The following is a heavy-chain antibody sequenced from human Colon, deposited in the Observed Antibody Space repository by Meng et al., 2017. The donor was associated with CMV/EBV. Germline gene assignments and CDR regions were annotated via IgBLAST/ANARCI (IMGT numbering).Heavy chain of an antibody. CDR2: AANKARGYTT. D-gene: IGHD1-26*01. Sequence: GESLKISWAGSGFIFSDHYIDWVRPAPGKGLEWVGRAANKARGYTTEYAASVTGRFTFSRGDSENSLYLQMNSLKSEDTAVYYCTKGYSGIDVYAFDVWGPGTMVTVSS. V-gene: IGHV3-72*01. CDR3: TKGYSGIDVYAFDV. J-gene: IGHJ3*01. CDR1: GFIFSDHY.